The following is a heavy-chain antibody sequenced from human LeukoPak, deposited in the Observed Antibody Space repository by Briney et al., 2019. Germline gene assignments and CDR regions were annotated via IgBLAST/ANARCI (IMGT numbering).Heavy chain of an antibody. CDR3: ARGPPYYDFWSGYSDY. D-gene: IGHD3-3*01. CDR1: GFTFSSYW. J-gene: IGHJ4*02. V-gene: IGHV3-74*01. CDR2: INSDGSST. Sequence: PGGSLRLSCAASGFTFSSYWMHWVRQAPGKGLVWVSRINSDGSSTSYADSVKGRFTISRDNAKNTLYLQMSSLRAEDTAVYYRARGPPYYDFWSGYSDYWGQGTLVTVSS.